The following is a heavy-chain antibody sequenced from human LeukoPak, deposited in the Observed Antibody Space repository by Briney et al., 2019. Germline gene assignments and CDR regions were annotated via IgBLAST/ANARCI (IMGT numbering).Heavy chain of an antibody. D-gene: IGHD5-18*01. CDR1: GFTFSSYS. CDR3: ARDQESGVQLWLEDY. Sequence: GGSLRLSCAASGFTFSSYSMNWVRQAPGKGLEWVSSISSSSSYIYYADSVKGRFTISRDNAKNSLYLQMNSLRAEDTAVYYCARDQESGVQLWLEDYWGQGTRVTVSS. CDR2: ISSSSSYI. V-gene: IGHV3-21*01. J-gene: IGHJ4*02.